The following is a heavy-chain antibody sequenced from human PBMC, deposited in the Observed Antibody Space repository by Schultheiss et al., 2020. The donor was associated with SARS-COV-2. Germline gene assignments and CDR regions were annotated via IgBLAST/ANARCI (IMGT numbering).Heavy chain of an antibody. J-gene: IGHJ6*03. CDR2: IKSKSDGGTT. CDR1: GFTFSNAW. D-gene: IGHD2-2*01. CDR3: ARDEWVVPAASYYYYYYMDV. Sequence: GESLKISCATSGFTFSNAWMSWVRQAPGKGLEWVGRIKSKSDGGTTDLAAPVKGRFTISRDDSKNTLSLQMNSLKTEDTAVYYCARDEWVVPAASYYYYYYMDVWGKGTTVTVSS. V-gene: IGHV3-15*01.